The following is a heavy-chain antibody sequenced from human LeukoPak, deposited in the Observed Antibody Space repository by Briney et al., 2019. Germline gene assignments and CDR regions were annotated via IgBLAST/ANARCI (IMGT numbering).Heavy chain of an antibody. J-gene: IGHJ4*02. CDR1: GFTFSSYA. CDR3: AIVGATLSDY. V-gene: IGHV3-64*01. Sequence: PGGSLRLSCAASGFTFSSYAMHWVRQAPGKGLEYVSAISSNGGSTYYANSVKGRFTISRDNSKNTLYLQMNSLRAEDTAVYYCAIVGATLSDYWGQGTLVTVSS. D-gene: IGHD1-26*01. CDR2: ISSNGGST.